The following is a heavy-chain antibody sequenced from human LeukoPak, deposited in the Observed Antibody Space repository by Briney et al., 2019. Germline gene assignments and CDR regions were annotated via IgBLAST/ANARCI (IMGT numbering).Heavy chain of an antibody. J-gene: IGHJ5*02. D-gene: IGHD3-9*01. V-gene: IGHV3-30*02. CDR3: AKENYDVLTGNGNWFDP. CDR1: GFTFSSYG. CDR2: SRFDGSYQ. Sequence: GGSLRLSCAASGFTFSSYGVHWVRQAPGKGLEWVAFSRFDGSYQHYADSVRGRFTTSGDNSKNTLYLQMNSLRVEDTAVYYCAKENYDVLTGNGNWFDPWGQGTLVTVSS.